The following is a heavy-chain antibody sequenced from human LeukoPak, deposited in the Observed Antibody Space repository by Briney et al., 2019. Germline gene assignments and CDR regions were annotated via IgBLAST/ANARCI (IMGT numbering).Heavy chain of an antibody. Sequence: PGRSLRLSCAASGFSFDDYAMHWVRQAPGKGLEWVSGISWNSGNIGYADSVKGRFTISRDNAKNSLNLQMNSLRAEDTALYYRAKDTRAIVGSAHNAFDIWGQGTMVTVSS. V-gene: IGHV3-9*01. D-gene: IGHD1-26*01. CDR1: GFSFDDYA. CDR3: AKDTRAIVGSAHNAFDI. CDR2: ISWNSGNI. J-gene: IGHJ3*02.